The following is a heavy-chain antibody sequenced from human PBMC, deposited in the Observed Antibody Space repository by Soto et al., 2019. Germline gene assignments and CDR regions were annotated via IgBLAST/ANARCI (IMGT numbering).Heavy chain of an antibody. CDR2: ISYDGSNK. CDR1: GFTFSSYG. J-gene: IGHJ4*02. Sequence: QVQLVESGGGVVQPGRSLRLSCAASGFTFSSYGMHWVRQAPGKGLERVAVISYDGSNKYYADSVKGRFTISRDNFKNTLYLQMNSLRAEDTAVYYCAEGVVRLWEWSLGDIDYWCQGTLVTVSS. CDR3: AEGVVRLWEWSLGDIDY. D-gene: IGHD3-3*01. V-gene: IGHV3-30*18.